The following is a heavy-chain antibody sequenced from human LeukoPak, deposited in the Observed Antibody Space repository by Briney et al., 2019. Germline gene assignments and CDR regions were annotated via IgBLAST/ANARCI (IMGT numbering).Heavy chain of an antibody. J-gene: IGHJ1*01. D-gene: IGHD2-15*01. CDR2: INPNSGGT. V-gene: IGHV1-2*02. Sequence: GASVKVSCKASGYTFTGYYMHWVRQAPGQGLEWMGWINPNSGGTNYAQKFQGTVTMTRDTSISTAYMELSRLRSDDTAVYYCARGPVVAAMGIIYFQHWGQGTLVTVSS. CDR1: GYTFTGYY. CDR3: ARGPVVAAMGIIYFQH.